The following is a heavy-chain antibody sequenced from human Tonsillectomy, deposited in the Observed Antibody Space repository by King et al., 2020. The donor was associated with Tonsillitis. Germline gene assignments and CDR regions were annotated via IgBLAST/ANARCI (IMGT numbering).Heavy chain of an antibody. J-gene: IGHJ6*03. Sequence: VQLVESGGGLVQPGRSLRLPCTASGFTFGDYAMSWFRQAPGKGLEWVGFIRSKPYGGTTEYAASVKGRFTISRDDSKNIAYLQMNSLKPEDTAVNYCTRDRVTMVRGVDNYYMDVWGKGTTVTVSS. CDR3: TRDRVTMVRGVDNYYMDV. D-gene: IGHD3-10*01. CDR2: IRSKPYGGTT. V-gene: IGHV3-49*03. CDR1: GFTFGDYA.